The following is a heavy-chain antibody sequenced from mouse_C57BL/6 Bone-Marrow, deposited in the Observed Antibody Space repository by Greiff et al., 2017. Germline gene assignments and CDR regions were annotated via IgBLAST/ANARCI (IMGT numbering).Heavy chain of an antibody. Sequence: ESGPGLVKPSQSLSLTCSVTGYSITSGYYWNWIRQFPGNKLEWMGYISYDGSNNYNPTLKNRISITRDTSKNQFFLKLNSVTTEETATYYCARDPGFYYYGSSFDYWGQGTTLTVSA. J-gene: IGHJ2*01. D-gene: IGHD1-1*01. CDR2: ISYDGSN. CDR1: GYSITSGYY. CDR3: ARDPGFYYYGSSFDY. V-gene: IGHV3-6*01.